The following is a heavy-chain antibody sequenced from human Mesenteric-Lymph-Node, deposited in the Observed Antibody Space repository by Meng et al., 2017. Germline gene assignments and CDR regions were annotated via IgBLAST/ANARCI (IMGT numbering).Heavy chain of an antibody. CDR2: IYYSGST. D-gene: IGHD5-18*01. CDR3: ARVGWRQWSFDL. CDR1: GFSLSTSGVG. V-gene: IGHV4-30-4*08. J-gene: IGHJ2*01. Sequence: KESVPTLVKPTQTLTLTCTFSGFSLSTSGVGVGWIRQPPGKALELIGHIYYSGSTSYNPSLKSRVTISVDTSNNQFSLKLNSVTAADTAVYYCARVGWRQWSFDLWGRGTLVTVSS.